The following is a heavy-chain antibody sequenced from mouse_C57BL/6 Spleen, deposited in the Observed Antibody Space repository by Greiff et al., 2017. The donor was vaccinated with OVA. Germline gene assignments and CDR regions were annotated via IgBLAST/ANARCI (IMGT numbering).Heavy chain of an antibody. D-gene: IGHD2-5*01. J-gene: IGHJ3*01. CDR3: ARSYYSNLAWFAY. Sequence: EVQRVESGGGLVQPGGSLSLSCAASGFTFTDYYMSWVRQPPGKALEWLGFIRNKANGYTTEYSASVKGRFTISRDNSQSILYLQMNALRAEDSATYYCARSYYSNLAWFAYWGQGTLVTVSA. CDR1: GFTFTDYY. V-gene: IGHV7-3*01. CDR2: IRNKANGYTT.